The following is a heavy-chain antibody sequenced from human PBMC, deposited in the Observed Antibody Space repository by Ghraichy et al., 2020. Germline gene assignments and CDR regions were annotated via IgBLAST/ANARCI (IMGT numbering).Heavy chain of an antibody. Sequence: SETLSLTCAVYGGSFSGYYWSWIRQPPGKGLEWIGEINHSGSTNYNPSLKSRVTISVDTSKNQFSLKLSSVTAADTAVYYCARGSRDSSGYFVDYWGQGTLVTVSS. CDR1: GGSFSGYY. CDR3: ARGSRDSSGYFVDY. J-gene: IGHJ4*02. D-gene: IGHD3-22*01. V-gene: IGHV4-34*01. CDR2: INHSGST.